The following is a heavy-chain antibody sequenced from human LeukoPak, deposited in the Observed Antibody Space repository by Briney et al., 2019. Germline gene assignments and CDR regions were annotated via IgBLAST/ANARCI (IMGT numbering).Heavy chain of an antibody. V-gene: IGHV3-23*01. D-gene: IGHD6-13*01. CDR1: GFTLSSYA. CDR2: VDGGGGGT. J-gene: IGHJ4*02. CDR3: AKQSAGSAAWYSLHYDF. Sequence: GGSLRLSCAASGFTLSSYAMTWVRQAPGRGLEWVSSVDGGGGGTYYADSVKGRFTISRGNSKDTLYLQMNGLRAEDTAVYFCAKQSAGSAAWYSLHYDFWGQGTLVTVSS.